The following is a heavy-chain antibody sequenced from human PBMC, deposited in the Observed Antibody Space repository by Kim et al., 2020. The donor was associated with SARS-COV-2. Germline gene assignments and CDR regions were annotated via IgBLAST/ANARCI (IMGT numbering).Heavy chain of an antibody. CDR2: IGGRGRTL. J-gene: IGHJ5*01. Sequence: GGSLRLSCVASGFEFSSFAMSWVRQGPGKGLEWLAAIGGRGRTLYSAASVGGRFTISRDNAKNSLYLQMNPLRAEDTAVYYCARDPEAFGYYSDSAAYS. V-gene: IGHV3-11*01. CDR1: GFEFSSFA. CDR3: ARDPEAFGYYSDSAAYS. D-gene: IGHD3-22*01.